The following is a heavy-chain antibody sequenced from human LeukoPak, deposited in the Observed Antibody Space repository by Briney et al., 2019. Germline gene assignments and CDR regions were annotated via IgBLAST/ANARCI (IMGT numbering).Heavy chain of an antibody. V-gene: IGHV4-34*01. CDR1: GGSFSGYY. CDR2: IDHSGST. CDR3: ARRPNYDYVWGSYRYSSFDY. D-gene: IGHD3-16*02. Sequence: PSETLSLTCAVYGGSFSGYYWSWIRQPPGKGLEWIGEIDHSGSTNYNPSLKSRVTISVDTSKNQFSLKLSSVTAADTAVYYCARRPNYDYVWGSYRYSSFDYWGQGTLVTVSS. J-gene: IGHJ4*02.